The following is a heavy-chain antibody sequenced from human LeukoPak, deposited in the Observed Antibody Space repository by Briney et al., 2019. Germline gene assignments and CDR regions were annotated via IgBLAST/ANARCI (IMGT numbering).Heavy chain of an antibody. V-gene: IGHV3-7*01. Sequence: PGGSLRLSCAASGFTFSSYSMNWVRQAPGKGLEWVANIKQDGSEKYYVDSVKGRFTISRDNAKNSLYLQMNSLRAEDTAVYYCARAMGSSLVGFDIWGQGKMVTVSS. J-gene: IGHJ3*02. D-gene: IGHD6-13*01. CDR1: GFTFSSYS. CDR2: IKQDGSEK. CDR3: ARAMGSSLVGFDI.